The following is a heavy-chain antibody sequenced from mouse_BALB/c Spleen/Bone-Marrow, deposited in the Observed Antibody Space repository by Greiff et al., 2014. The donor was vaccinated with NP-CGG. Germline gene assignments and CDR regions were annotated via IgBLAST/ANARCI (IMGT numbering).Heavy chain of an antibody. J-gene: IGHJ3*01. V-gene: IGHV5-9*02. CDR1: GFAFSNCD. CDR3: ARVWDWFAY. D-gene: IGHD4-1*01. Sequence: EVKLVESGGGLVKPGGSLKLSCTASGFAFSNCDMSWVRQTPEKRLEWVATITSGGGNTYCPDSVKGRFTISRDNARNTLYLQMSSLRSEDTALYYCARVWDWFAYWGQGTLVTVSA. CDR2: ITSGGGNT.